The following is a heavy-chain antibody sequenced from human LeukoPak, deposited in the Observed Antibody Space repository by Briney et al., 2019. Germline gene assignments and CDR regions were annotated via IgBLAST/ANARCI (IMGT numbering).Heavy chain of an antibody. CDR2: INHSGST. Sequence: SETLSLTCAVYGGSFSGYYWSWIRQPPGKGLEWIGEINHSGSTNYNPSLKSRVTISVDTSKNQFSLKLSSVTAADTAVYYCARDENYYDSSGYKYWGQGTLVTVSS. CDR1: GGSFSGYY. CDR3: ARDENYYDSSGYKY. D-gene: IGHD3-22*01. J-gene: IGHJ4*02. V-gene: IGHV4-34*01.